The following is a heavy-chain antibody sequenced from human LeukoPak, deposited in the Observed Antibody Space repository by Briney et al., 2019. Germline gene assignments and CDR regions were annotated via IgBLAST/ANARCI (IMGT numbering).Heavy chain of an antibody. CDR2: IYYSGST. D-gene: IGHD1/OR15-1a*01. Sequence: SETLSLTCTVSGGSISSYYWSWIRQPPGKGLEWIGYIYYSGSTNYNPSLKSRVTISVDTSKNQFSLKLSSVTAADTAVYYCARDLGGRTPRERYFDLWGRGTLVTVSS. CDR3: ARDLGGRTPRERYFDL. V-gene: IGHV4-59*01. J-gene: IGHJ2*01. CDR1: GGSISSYY.